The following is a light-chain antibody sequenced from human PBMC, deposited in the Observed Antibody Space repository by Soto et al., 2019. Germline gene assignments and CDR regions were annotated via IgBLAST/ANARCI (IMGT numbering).Light chain of an antibody. Sequence: EIVLTQSPGTLSLSPGERATLSCRASQSVTSNYVAWYQQRLGQAPRLILFGASSRATGLPDRFSGSGSGTDFSLTISRLEPEDFAVYYCQQYGSSVWTFGQGTKVEIK. V-gene: IGKV3-20*01. CDR3: QQYGSSVWT. J-gene: IGKJ1*01. CDR2: GAS. CDR1: QSVTSNY.